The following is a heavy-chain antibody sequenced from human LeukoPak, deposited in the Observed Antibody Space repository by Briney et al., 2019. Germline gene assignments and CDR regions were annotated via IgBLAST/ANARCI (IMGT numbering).Heavy chain of an antibody. V-gene: IGHV1-2*04. J-gene: IGHJ4*02. Sequence: GASVEVSCKASGYTFTGYYMHWVRQAPGQGLEWMGWINPNSGGTNYAQKFQGWVTMTRDTSISTAYMELSRLRSDDTAVYYCARARTDDPISYYFDYWGQGTLVTVSS. D-gene: IGHD3-16*02. CDR1: GYTFTGYY. CDR3: ARARTDDPISYYFDY. CDR2: INPNSGGT.